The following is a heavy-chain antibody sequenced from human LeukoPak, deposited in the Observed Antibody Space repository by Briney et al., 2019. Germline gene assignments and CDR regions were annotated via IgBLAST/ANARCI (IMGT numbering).Heavy chain of an antibody. CDR1: GFTFSSYG. CDR3: ARGEDYYDSSGYDAFDI. J-gene: IGHJ3*02. V-gene: IGHV3-30*02. D-gene: IGHD3-22*01. CDR2: IRYDGSNK. Sequence: GGSLRLSCAASGFTFSSYGMHWVRQAPGKGLEWVAFIRYDGSNKYYADSVKGRFTISRDNSKNTLYLQMNSLRAEDTAVYYCARGEDYYDSSGYDAFDIWGQGTMVTVSS.